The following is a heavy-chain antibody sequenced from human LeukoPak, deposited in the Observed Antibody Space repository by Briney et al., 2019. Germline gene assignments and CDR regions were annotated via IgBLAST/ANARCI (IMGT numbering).Heavy chain of an antibody. CDR2: IDPSDSYT. V-gene: IGHV5-10-1*01. J-gene: IGHJ3*02. Sequence: GESLQISCKGSGYSFTSYWIGWVRQMPGKGLEWMGRIDPSDSYTNYSPSFQGHVTISADKSISTAYLQWSSLKASDTAMYYCARQAAAHDAFDIWGQGTMVTVSS. CDR3: ARQAAAHDAFDI. CDR1: GYSFTSYW. D-gene: IGHD6-13*01.